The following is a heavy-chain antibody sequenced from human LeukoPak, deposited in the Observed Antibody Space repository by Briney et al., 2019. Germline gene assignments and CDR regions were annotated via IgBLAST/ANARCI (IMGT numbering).Heavy chain of an antibody. CDR3: VKDGSGSYYTYYFDY. CDR2: ISSNGGST. CDR1: GFIFSRYA. D-gene: IGHD3-10*01. Sequence: PGGSLRLSCSASGFIFSRYAMHWVRQAPGKGLEYVSAISSNGGSTYYADSVKGRFTISRDNSKNTLYLQMSSLRAGDTAVYYCVKDGSGSYYTYYFDYWGQGTLVTVSS. J-gene: IGHJ4*02. V-gene: IGHV3-64D*06.